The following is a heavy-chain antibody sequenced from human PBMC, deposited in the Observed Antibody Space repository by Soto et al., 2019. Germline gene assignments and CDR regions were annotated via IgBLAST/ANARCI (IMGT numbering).Heavy chain of an antibody. D-gene: IGHD3-3*01. V-gene: IGHV3-30*18. J-gene: IGHJ6*02. CDR2: ISYDRSNK. CDR1: GFTFSSYG. CDR3: ANGRITIFGVVTARDYGMDV. Sequence: GGSLRLSCAASGFTFSSYGMHWVRQAPGKGLEWVAVISYDRSNKYYADSVKGRFTISRDNSKNTLYLQMNSLRAEDTAVYYCANGRITIFGVVTARDYGMDVWGQGTTVTVSS.